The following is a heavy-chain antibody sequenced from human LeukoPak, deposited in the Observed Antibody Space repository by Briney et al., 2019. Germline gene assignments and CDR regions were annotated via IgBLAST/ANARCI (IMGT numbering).Heavy chain of an antibody. CDR2: ISSSSRYI. CDR1: GFSLNTYS. V-gene: IGHV3-21*01. D-gene: IGHD5-12*01. CDR3: ARARGYDSGVFGMDV. Sequence: GGSLRLSCVASGFSLNTYSMNWVRQAPGKGLEWVSSISSSSRYIFYPESLKGRLTISRDNAKKSLYLQISSLTDGDTAIYYCARARGYDSGVFGMDVWGQGTAVTVSS. J-gene: IGHJ6*02.